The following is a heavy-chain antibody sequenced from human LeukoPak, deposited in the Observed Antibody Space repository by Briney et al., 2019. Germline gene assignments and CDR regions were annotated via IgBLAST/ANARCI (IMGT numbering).Heavy chain of an antibody. V-gene: IGHV4-34*01. Sequence: PETLSHTCAVYGGSFSGYYWSWIRQPPGKGLEWIGEINHSGSTNYNPSLKSRVTISVDTSKNQFSLKLSSVTAADTAVYYCARGRRAGYWGQGTLVTVSS. J-gene: IGHJ4*02. CDR3: ARGRRAGY. CDR2: INHSGST. CDR1: GGSFSGYY. D-gene: IGHD6-13*01.